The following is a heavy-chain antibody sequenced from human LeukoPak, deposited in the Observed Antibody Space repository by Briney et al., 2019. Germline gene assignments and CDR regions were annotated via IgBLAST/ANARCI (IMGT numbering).Heavy chain of an antibody. CDR2: INHRGST. Sequence: SETLSLTCGVCGGSLRGFFWSCIREPPGQGLEWSGEINHRGSTNYNPSLKRRNTISVDTSKNHCALRLSSVTAADTAVYYCARDGRDTSALYNPLRFDYWGQGTLVTVSS. J-gene: IGHJ4*02. CDR1: GGSLRGFF. D-gene: IGHD1-1*01. V-gene: IGHV4-34*01. CDR3: ARDGRDTSALYNPLRFDY.